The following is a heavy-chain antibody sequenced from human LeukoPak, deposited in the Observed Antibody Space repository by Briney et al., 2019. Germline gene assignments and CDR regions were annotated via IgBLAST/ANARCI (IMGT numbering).Heavy chain of an antibody. D-gene: IGHD3-9*01. CDR3: ARGYYDILTGKTEPYYFDY. CDR1: GGSISSGGYS. V-gene: IGHV4-30-2*01. CDR2: IYHSGST. J-gene: IGHJ4*02. Sequence: SETLSLTCAVSGGSISSGGYSWSWIRQPPGKGLEWIGYIYHSGSTYYNPSLKSRVTISVDRSKNQFSLKLSSVTAADTAVYYCARGYYDILTGKTEPYYFDYWGQGTLVTASS.